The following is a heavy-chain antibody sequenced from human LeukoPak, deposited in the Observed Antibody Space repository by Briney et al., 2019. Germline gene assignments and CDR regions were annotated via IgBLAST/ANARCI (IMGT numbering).Heavy chain of an antibody. J-gene: IGHJ4*02. D-gene: IGHD3-16*02. CDR3: AKFADKPTMITFGGVIPGREIDY. CDR2: ISGSGGST. Sequence: PGGSLRLSCAASGFTFSSYAMSWVRQAPGKGLEWVSAISGSGGSTYYADSVKGRFTISRDNSKNTLYLQMNSLRAEDTAVYYCAKFADKPTMITFGGVIPGREIDYWGQGTLVTVSS. CDR1: GFTFSSYA. V-gene: IGHV3-23*01.